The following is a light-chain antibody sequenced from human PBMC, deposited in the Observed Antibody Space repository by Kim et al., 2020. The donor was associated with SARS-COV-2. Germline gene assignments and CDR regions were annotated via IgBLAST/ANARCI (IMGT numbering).Light chain of an antibody. J-gene: IGLJ3*02. CDR1: SGHTNYA. CDR3: QTWGPGIRM. Sequence: PVLTQSPSASASLGASVKLTCTLSSGHTNYAIAWHQQQPGKGPRFLVKVNIDGTHNKAVGIPDRFSGSSSGAERYLIISSLQTEDEADYYCQTWGPGIRMFGGGTQLTVL. CDR2: VNIDGTH. V-gene: IGLV4-69*01.